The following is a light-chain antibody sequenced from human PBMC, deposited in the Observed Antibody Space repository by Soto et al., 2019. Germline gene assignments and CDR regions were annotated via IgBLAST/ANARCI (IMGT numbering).Light chain of an antibody. Sequence: RVTISRTGSKSNHGSNTVNGSQQVPGTAPKPLIYGYNQRPSGVPDRFSGSWSGTSASLAISGLHSENETDYYSLAWQDSLYGYVFGTTTEVTVL. CDR3: LAWQDSLYGYV. V-gene: IGLV1-44*01. CDR2: GYN. J-gene: IGLJ1*01. CDR1: KSNHGSNT.